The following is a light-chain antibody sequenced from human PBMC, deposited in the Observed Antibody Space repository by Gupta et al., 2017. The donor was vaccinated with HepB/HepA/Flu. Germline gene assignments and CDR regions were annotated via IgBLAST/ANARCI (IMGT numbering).Light chain of an antibody. CDR2: DVI. CDR1: SSDVGRYNY. Sequence: QSALTQPASVSGSPGQSITISCTGTSSDVGRYNYVSWYQQHPGKAPKLMIDDVINRPSGVSNRFSGSKSGNTAFLTISGRQAEDEADYYCNSFTSSNTQVFGTGTKVTVL. CDR3: NSFTSSNTQV. J-gene: IGLJ1*01. V-gene: IGLV2-14*03.